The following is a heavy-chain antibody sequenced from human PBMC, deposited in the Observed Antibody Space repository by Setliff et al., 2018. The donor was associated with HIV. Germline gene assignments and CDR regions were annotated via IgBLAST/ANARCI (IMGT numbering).Heavy chain of an antibody. V-gene: IGHV1-2*06. CDR3: ARDGDYGEYGA. Sequence: ASVKVSCKTSGYTFTAYYIYWVRQAPGHGLELMGRIHPNTGSTNYLQEFQGRVTITRDTSMSTVYMALTGLTSDDTAVYYCARDGDYGEYGAWGQGTLVTVSS. CDR1: GYTFTAYY. D-gene: IGHD4-17*01. CDR2: IHPNTGST. J-gene: IGHJ5*02.